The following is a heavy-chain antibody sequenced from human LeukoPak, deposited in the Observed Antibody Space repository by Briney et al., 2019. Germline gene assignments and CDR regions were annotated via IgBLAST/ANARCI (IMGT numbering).Heavy chain of an antibody. CDR2: IRYDGGNK. V-gene: IGHV3-30*02. CDR3: ARDRSGSYLGGRPFDI. J-gene: IGHJ4*02. Sequence: QSGGSLRLSCAASGFTFSSYGMHWVRQAPGKGLEWVAFIRYDGGNKYYADSVKGRFTISRDNSKNTLYLQMNSLRAEDTAVYYCARDRSGSYLGGRPFDIWGQGTLVTVSS. CDR1: GFTFSSYG. D-gene: IGHD1-26*01.